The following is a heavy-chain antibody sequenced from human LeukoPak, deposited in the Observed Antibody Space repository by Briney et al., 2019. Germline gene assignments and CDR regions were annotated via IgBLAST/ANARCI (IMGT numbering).Heavy chain of an antibody. CDR1: GGSITSSSYY. J-gene: IGHJ4*02. D-gene: IGHD5-18*01. CDR3: ASRSYGYVLSY. V-gene: IGHV4-39*01. Sequence: SETLSLTCTVSGGSITSSSYYWGWIRQPPGKGLEYIGNIYYSGSTYYNPSLKSRVTISVDTSKNQFSLKLSSVTAADTAVYYCASRSYGYVLSYWGQGTLVTVSS. CDR2: IYYSGST.